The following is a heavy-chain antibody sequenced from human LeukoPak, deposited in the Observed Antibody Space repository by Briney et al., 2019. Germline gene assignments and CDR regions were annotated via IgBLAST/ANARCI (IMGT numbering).Heavy chain of an antibody. D-gene: IGHD5-18*01. Sequence: GASVKVSCKASGYTFTGYYMHWVRQAPGQGLEWMGWINPNSGGTNYAQRFQGRVTMTRDTSISTAYMELSSLRSDDTAVYYCAREMGDTAVASALAYWGQGTLVTVSS. CDR2: INPNSGGT. CDR1: GYTFTGYY. V-gene: IGHV1-2*02. J-gene: IGHJ4*02. CDR3: AREMGDTAVASALAY.